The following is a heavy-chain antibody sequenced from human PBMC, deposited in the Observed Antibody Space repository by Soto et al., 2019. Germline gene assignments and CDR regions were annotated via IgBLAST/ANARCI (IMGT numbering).Heavy chain of an antibody. J-gene: IGHJ5*02. CDR3: ARVPLADCSSTSCYQNWFDP. D-gene: IGHD2-2*01. CDR2: INHSGST. V-gene: IGHV4-34*01. CDR1: GGSFSGYY. Sequence: SETLSLTCAVYGGSFSGYYWSWIRQPPGKGLEWIGEINHSGSTNYNPSLKSRVTISVDTSKNQFSLKLSSVTAADTAVYYCARVPLADCSSTSCYQNWFDPWGQGTLVTVSS.